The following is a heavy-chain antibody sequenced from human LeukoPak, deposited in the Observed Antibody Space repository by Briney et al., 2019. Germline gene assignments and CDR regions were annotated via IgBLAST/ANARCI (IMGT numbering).Heavy chain of an antibody. D-gene: IGHD3-16*01. Sequence: ASVKVSCKVSGYTLTELSIHWVRQAPGQGLEWMGWINPNSGGTNYAQKFQGRVTMTRDTSISTAYMELSRLRSDDTAVYYCAREKPDDSPEGGEYYFDYWGQGTLVTVSS. J-gene: IGHJ4*02. CDR2: INPNSGGT. CDR3: AREKPDDSPEGGEYYFDY. CDR1: GYTLTELS. V-gene: IGHV1-2*02.